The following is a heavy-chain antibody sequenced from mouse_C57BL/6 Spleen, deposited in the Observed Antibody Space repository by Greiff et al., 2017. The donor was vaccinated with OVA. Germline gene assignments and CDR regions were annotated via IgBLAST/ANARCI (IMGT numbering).Heavy chain of an antibody. CDR1: GYTFTSYW. CDR2: IDPSDSYT. V-gene: IGHV1-69*01. D-gene: IGHD4-1*01. J-gene: IGHJ2*01. Sequence: QVQLQQPGAELVMPGASVKLSCKASGYTFTSYWMHWVKQRPGQGLEWIGEIDPSDSYTNYNQKFKGKSTLTVDKSSSTAYMQVSSLTSEDSAVYDCARPGLAGTVRDFDYGGQGTTLTVSS. CDR3: ARPGLAGTVRDFDY.